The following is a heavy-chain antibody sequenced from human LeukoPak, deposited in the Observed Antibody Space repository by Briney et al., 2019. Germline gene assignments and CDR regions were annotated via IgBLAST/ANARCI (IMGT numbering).Heavy chain of an antibody. CDR3: ATPKNDFWSGFDY. Sequence: GGSLRLSCAASGFTFSSYGMSWVRQAPGKGLEWVSAISGSGGSTYYADSVKGRFTISRDNSKNTLYLQMNSLRAEDTAVYYCATPKNDFWSGFDYWGQGTLVTVSS. CDR2: ISGSGGST. CDR1: GFTFSSYG. J-gene: IGHJ4*02. D-gene: IGHD3-3*01. V-gene: IGHV3-23*01.